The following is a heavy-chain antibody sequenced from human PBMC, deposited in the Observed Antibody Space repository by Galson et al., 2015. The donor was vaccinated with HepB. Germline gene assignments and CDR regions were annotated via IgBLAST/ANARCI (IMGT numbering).Heavy chain of an antibody. J-gene: IGHJ6*02. CDR1: GYTFNSYG. CDR2: ISAYTGNT. D-gene: IGHD6-13*01. CDR3: RGAAAVTDPDYYYYGMHV. V-gene: IGHV1-18*04. Sequence: SVKVSCKASGYTFNSYGISWVRQAPGQGLEWMGWISAYTGNTNYAQKLQGRVAMTTDTSTSTAYMELRSLRSDDTAVYYCRGAAAVTDPDYYYYGMHVSGQGTMGTVSS.